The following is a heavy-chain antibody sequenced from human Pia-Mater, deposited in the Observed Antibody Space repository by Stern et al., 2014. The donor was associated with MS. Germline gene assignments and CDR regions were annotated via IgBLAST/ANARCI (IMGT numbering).Heavy chain of an antibody. J-gene: IGHJ4*02. CDR1: GFTFSSYG. CDR2: IWYDGSNK. V-gene: IGHV3-33*01. D-gene: IGHD6-6*01. CDR3: ARGDSSSPLEY. Sequence: DQLVESGGGVVQPGRSLRLSCAASGFTFSSYGMHWVRQPPGKGLEWVAVIWYDGSNKYYADSVKGRFTISRDNSENTLYLQMNSLRAEDTAVYYCARGDSSSPLEYWGQGTLVTVSS.